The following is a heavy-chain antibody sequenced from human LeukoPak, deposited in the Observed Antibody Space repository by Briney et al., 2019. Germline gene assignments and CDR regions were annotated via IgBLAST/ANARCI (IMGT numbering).Heavy chain of an antibody. CDR3: AKLPYGDYNHH. CDR1: GFTFSSHW. Sequence: GGSLRLSCEASGFTFSSHWMSWVRQAPGKGLQWVANIKPDGSDKYYVDSVKGRFTISRDNAKNSLSLQMNSLRAEDTAAYYCAKLPYGDYNHHWGQGTLVTVSS. CDR2: IKPDGSDK. J-gene: IGHJ5*02. V-gene: IGHV3-7*05. D-gene: IGHD4-17*01.